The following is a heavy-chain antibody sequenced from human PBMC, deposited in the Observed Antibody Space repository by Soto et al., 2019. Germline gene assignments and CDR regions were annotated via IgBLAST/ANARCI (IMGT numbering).Heavy chain of an antibody. V-gene: IGHV3-23*01. CDR3: AKDLPLTHDPSHPVVVVAAISY. J-gene: IGHJ4*02. Sequence: EVQLLESGGGLVQPGGSLRLSCAASGFTFSSYAMSWVRQAPGKGLEWVSAISGSGGSTYYADSVKGRFTISRDNSKNTLYLQMNSLRAEDTAVYYCAKDLPLTHDPSHPVVVVAAISYWGQGTLVTVSS. CDR1: GFTFSSYA. D-gene: IGHD2-15*01. CDR2: ISGSGGST.